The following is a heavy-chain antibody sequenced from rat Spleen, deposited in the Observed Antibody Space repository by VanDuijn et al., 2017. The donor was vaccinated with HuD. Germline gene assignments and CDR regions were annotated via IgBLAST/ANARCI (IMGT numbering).Heavy chain of an antibody. CDR3: ATVAHYFDY. CDR2: INTDGGST. Sequence: EVQLVESGGGLVQPGRSLKLSCAASGFTFSDYGVAWVRQAPTKGLEWVSSINTDGGSTSYLDSVKGRFTISRDNAKSTLYLQMDSLRSEDTATYYCATVAHYFDYWGQGVMVTVSS. J-gene: IGHJ2*01. V-gene: IGHV5-29*01. CDR1: GFTFSDYG.